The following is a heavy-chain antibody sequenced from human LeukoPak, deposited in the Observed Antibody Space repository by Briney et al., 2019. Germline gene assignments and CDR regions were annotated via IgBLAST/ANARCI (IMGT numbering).Heavy chain of an antibody. J-gene: IGHJ4*02. V-gene: IGHV3-7*02. Sequence: GGSLRLSCVGSEFTLGNYWMSWVRQAPGKGLEWVANIQQDGGQKNYVDSVKGRFTISRDNAKNSLDLQMNSLRSEDTAVYFCASYGASDAAFDHWGPGTMVTVSS. CDR3: ASYGASDAAFDH. CDR1: EFTLGNYW. D-gene: IGHD4-17*01. CDR2: IQQDGGQK.